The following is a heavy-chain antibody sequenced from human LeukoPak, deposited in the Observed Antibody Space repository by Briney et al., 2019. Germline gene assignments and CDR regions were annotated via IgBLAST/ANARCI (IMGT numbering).Heavy chain of an antibody. V-gene: IGHV3-15*01. Sequence: PGGSLRLSCAASGFTFSNAWMSWVRQAPGKGREWVGRIKSKTDGGTTDYAAPVKGRFTISREDSKNTLYLQMNSLKTEDAAVYYCTTTRYYYYMDGWGKGTTVTVSS. J-gene: IGHJ6*03. CDR3: TTTRYYYYMDG. CDR1: GFTFSNAW. CDR2: IKSKTDGGTT.